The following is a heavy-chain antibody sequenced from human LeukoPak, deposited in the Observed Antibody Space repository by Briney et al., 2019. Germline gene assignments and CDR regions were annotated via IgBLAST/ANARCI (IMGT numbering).Heavy chain of an antibody. D-gene: IGHD5-12*01. CDR3: AKEGGITVATIDYFDY. CDR2: ISGSGGST. J-gene: IGHJ4*02. V-gene: IGHV3-23*01. CDR1: GFTFSSYA. Sequence: GGSLRLSCAASGFTFSSYAMSWVRQAPGKGLEWVSAISGSGGSTYYADSVKGRFTISRDNSKNTLYLQMNSLRAEDTAVYYCAKEGGITVATIDYFDYWGQGTLVTVSS.